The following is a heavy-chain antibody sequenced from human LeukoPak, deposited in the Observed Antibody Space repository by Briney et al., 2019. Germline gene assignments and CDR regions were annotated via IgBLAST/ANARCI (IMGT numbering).Heavy chain of an antibody. Sequence: PSETLSLPCTVSGGSLSSYYWSWIRQPPTKGLEWIGYIYYSGSTNYNPSLKSRVTISVATSKNQFSRKLSSVTAADTAVYYCAAVNRSSGSYNRLDYWGQGTLVTVSS. D-gene: IGHD1-26*01. CDR3: AAVNRSSGSYNRLDY. J-gene: IGHJ4*02. CDR2: IYYSGST. CDR1: GGSLSSYY. V-gene: IGHV4-59*01.